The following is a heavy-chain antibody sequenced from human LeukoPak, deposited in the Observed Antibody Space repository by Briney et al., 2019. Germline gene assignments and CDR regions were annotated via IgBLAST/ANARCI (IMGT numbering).Heavy chain of an antibody. D-gene: IGHD5-18*01. Sequence: GGSLRLSCAASGFSFSSYSMNWARQAPGKGLEWVSYISSSSSTIYYVDSVKGRFTISRDNAKNSLYLQMNSLRAEDTAVYYCARLGYSYGHTYFDYWGQGTLVTVSS. V-gene: IGHV3-48*01. CDR1: GFSFSSYS. CDR2: ISSSSSTI. J-gene: IGHJ4*02. CDR3: ARLGYSYGHTYFDY.